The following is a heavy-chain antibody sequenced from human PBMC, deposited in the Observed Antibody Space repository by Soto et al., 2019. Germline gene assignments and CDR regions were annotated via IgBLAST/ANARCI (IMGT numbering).Heavy chain of an antibody. D-gene: IGHD3-10*01. CDR1: GGSISSYY. CDR3: ASMGYHYGSGSYPLDY. Sequence: QVQLQESGPGLVKPSETLSLTCTVSGGSISSYYWTWIRQPPGKGLEWIGFIYNSGSTHYNPSLRSRVTISVDTSKCQFSLKLRSVTAADTAVYYCASMGYHYGSGSYPLDYWGQGTLVTVSS. V-gene: IGHV4-59*08. J-gene: IGHJ4*02. CDR2: IYNSGST.